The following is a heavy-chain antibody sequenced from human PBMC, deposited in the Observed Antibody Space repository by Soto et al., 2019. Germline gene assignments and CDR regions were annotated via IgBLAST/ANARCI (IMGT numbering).Heavy chain of an antibody. CDR3: ARAICSGGRCFLLDL. Sequence: EVQLLESGGGLVPPGGSLRLSCAASGFIFSGYWMHWVRQAPGKGLVWVSRIKGDGSGISYADSVKGRFTIPRDNVKKTLYLKMNSLRAEDTAVYYCARAICSGGRCFLLDLWDQGTRVTVSS. CDR2: IKGDGSGI. J-gene: IGHJ5*02. V-gene: IGHV3-74*01. D-gene: IGHD2-15*01. CDR1: GFIFSGYW.